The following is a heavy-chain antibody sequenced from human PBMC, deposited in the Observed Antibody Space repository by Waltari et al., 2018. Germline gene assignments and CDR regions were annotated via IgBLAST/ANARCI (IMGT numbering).Heavy chain of an antibody. CDR3: ARFVPYDFWSGKYYYGMDV. CDR1: GGSFSGYY. V-gene: IGHV4-34*01. CDR2: INNSGST. J-gene: IGHJ6*02. D-gene: IGHD3-3*01. Sequence: QVQLQQWGAGLLKPSETLSLTCAVYGGSFSGYYWSWIRQPPGKGLEWIGEINNSGSTTYNPSLKSRVTISVDTSKNQFSLKLSSVTAADTAVYYCARFVPYDFWSGKYYYGMDVWGQGTTVTVSS.